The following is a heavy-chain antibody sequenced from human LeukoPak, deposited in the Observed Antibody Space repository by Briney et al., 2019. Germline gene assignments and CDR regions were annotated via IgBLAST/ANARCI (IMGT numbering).Heavy chain of an antibody. Sequence: PSETLSLTCTVSRVSLTKVGYYWNWIRQPPRQGLEWIGYTYYSAGTFDSPSHKSRVIMAVDTYTNQFSLSHSSVTAGPTTVYYCARAPEGLTTGRGYDYYFMDVWGKGTRVTVSS. CDR3: ARAPEGLTTGRGYDYYFMDV. CDR1: RVSLTKVGYY. J-gene: IGHJ6*04. CDR2: TYYSAGT. D-gene: IGHD4-11*01. V-gene: IGHV4-31*03.